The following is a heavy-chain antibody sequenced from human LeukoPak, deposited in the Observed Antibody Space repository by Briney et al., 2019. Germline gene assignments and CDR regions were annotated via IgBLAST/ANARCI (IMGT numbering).Heavy chain of an antibody. CDR2: IYYSGRT. D-gene: IGHD6-13*01. J-gene: IGHJ4*02. CDR1: GGSISSYY. Sequence: PSETLSLTCTVSGGSISSYYWSWIRQPPGKGLEWFGYIYYSGRTNYNPSLKSRVTISVDTSKNQFSLKLSSVTAADTAVYYCARRGSSSWRFDSWGQGTLVTVSS. V-gene: IGHV4-59*08. CDR3: ARRGSSSWRFDS.